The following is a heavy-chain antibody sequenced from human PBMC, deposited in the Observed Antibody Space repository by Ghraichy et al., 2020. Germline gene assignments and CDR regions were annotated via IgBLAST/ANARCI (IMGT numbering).Heavy chain of an antibody. CDR3: ARDTGTNWFDP. J-gene: IGHJ5*02. CDR1: GYSFTGYG. Sequence: ASVKVSCKASGYSFTGYGVNWVRQAPGQGLEWMGWINTNTGNPTYAQGFTGRFVFSLDTSVSTAYLQISSLKAEDIAVYYCARDTGTNWFDPWGQGTLVTVSS. D-gene: IGHD4-17*01. V-gene: IGHV7-4-1*01. CDR2: INTNTGNP.